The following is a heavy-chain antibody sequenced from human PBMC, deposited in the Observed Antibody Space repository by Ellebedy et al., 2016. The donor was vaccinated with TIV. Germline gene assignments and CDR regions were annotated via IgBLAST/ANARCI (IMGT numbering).Heavy chain of an antibody. Sequence: GESLKISCAASGFSLMTYSMNWVRQAPGKGLEWVSSIAISARYTYYADSVKGRFTISRDHAQNSLYLQMNSLGAEDTAMYYCARADSNDYDAFDIWGPGTMVTVSS. CDR1: GFSLMTYS. D-gene: IGHD4-11*01. CDR3: ARADSNDYDAFDI. CDR2: IAISARYT. V-gene: IGHV3-21*01. J-gene: IGHJ3*02.